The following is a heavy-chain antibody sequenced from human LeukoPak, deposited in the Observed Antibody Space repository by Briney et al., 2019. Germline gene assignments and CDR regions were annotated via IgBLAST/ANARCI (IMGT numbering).Heavy chain of an antibody. CDR1: GFTFSSYS. D-gene: IGHD5-12*01. CDR3: ASPLAGYSGYDRDY. V-gene: IGHV3-21*01. CDR2: ISSSSSYI. J-gene: IGHJ4*02. Sequence: GGSLRLFCAASGFTFSSYSMNWVRQAPGKGLEWVSSISSSSSYIYYADSVKGRFTVSRDNAKNSLYLQMNSLRAEDTAVYYCASPLAGYSGYDRDYWGQGTLVTVSS.